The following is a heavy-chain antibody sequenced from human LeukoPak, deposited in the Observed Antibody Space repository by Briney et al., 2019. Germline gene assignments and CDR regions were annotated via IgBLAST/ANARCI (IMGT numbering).Heavy chain of an antibody. CDR2: INPNSGGT. J-gene: IGHJ5*02. Sequence: ASVKVSCKASGYTFTGYYMHWVRQAPGQGLERMGWINPNSGGTNYAQKFQGRVTMTRDTSISTAYMELSRLRSDDTAVYYCARDRRYCSSTSCYSYNWFDPWGQGTLVTVSS. CDR3: ARDRRYCSSTSCYSYNWFDP. D-gene: IGHD2-2*01. V-gene: IGHV1-2*02. CDR1: GYTFTGYY.